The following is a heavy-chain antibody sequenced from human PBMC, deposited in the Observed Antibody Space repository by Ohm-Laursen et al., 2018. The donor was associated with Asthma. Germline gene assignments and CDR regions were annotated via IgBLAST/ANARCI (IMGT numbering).Heavy chain of an antibody. J-gene: IGHJ3*02. CDR3: ARRDFSGGDPNAAFDI. V-gene: IGHV3-30-3*01. CDR1: GFTFSSFA. CDR2: ITSDGSWT. Sequence: SLRLSCTASGFTFSSFAMHWVRQAPGKGLEWVTIITSDGSWTSYADSVKGRFTISRDNSKSTLYMQMNSLRAEDTTVYYCARRDFSGGDPNAAFDIWGQGTMVTASS. D-gene: IGHD2-21*02.